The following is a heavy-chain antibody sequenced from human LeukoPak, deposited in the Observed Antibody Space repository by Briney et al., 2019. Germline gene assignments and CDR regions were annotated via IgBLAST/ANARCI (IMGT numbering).Heavy chain of an antibody. CDR1: GFTFSSYA. D-gene: IGHD6-13*01. CDR3: AREYSSSWYTVFDY. Sequence: PGGSLRLSCAASGFTFSSYAMHWVRQAPGKGLEWVAVISYDGSNKYYADSVKGRFTISRDNSKNTLYLQMNSLRAEDTAVYYCAREYSSSWYTVFDYWGQGTLVTVSS. J-gene: IGHJ4*02. V-gene: IGHV3-30-3*01. CDR2: ISYDGSNK.